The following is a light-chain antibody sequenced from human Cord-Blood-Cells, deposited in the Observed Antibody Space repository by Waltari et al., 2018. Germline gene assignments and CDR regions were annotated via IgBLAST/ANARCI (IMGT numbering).Light chain of an antibody. CDR1: SSDGGGYNY. CDR2: DVS. J-gene: IGLJ3*02. CDR3: SSYTSSSTWV. V-gene: IGLV2-14*03. Sequence: QSALTQLAPLSGSPGQSITISSTATSSDGGGYNYVSWYQQHPAKAPKLMIYDVSNRPSGVSNLFSGSKSGNTAYLTISGLQAEDEADYYCSSYTSSSTWVFGGGTKLTVL.